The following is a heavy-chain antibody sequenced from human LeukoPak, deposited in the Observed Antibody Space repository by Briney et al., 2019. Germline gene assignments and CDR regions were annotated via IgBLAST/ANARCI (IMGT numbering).Heavy chain of an antibody. V-gene: IGHV1-18*01. CDR2: ISAYNGNT. CDR1: GYTFTSYG. D-gene: IGHD2-15*01. CDR3: ARGPSGVVAAQPDY. Sequence: ASVKVSCKASGYTFTSYGISWVRQAPRQGLEWMGWISAYNGNTNYAQKLQGRVTMTTDTSTSTAYMELRSLRSDDTAVYYCARGPSGVVAAQPDYWGQGTLVTVSS. J-gene: IGHJ4*02.